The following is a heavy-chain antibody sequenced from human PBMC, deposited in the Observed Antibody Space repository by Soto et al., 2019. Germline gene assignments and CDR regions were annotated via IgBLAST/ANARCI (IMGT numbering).Heavy chain of an antibody. J-gene: IGHJ4*02. CDR1: GFTFSSYA. D-gene: IGHD3-9*01. Sequence: GGSLRLSCAASGFTFSSYAMSWVRQAPGKGLEWVSAISGSGGSTYYADSVKGRFTISRDNSKNTLYLQMNSLRAEDTAVYYCAKARLLRYFDWFTLDCWGQGTLVTVSS. CDR2: ISGSGGST. V-gene: IGHV3-23*01. CDR3: AKARLLRYFDWFTLDC.